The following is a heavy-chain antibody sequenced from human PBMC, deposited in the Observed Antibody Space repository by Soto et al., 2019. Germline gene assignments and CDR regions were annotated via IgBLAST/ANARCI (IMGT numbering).Heavy chain of an antibody. Sequence: QLQLVQSGAEVREPGSSVKVSGKASGGTFSSYTVIWVRQAPGQGLEWMGGITPTLNIAKYAEKFQGRVTITADESTSTVNMHLSSLRSEDTAVYFCARGYYSGSNPSAFDYWGQGTLVAVSS. D-gene: IGHD1-26*01. CDR3: ARGYYSGSNPSAFDY. V-gene: IGHV1-69*01. CDR1: GGTFSSYT. J-gene: IGHJ4*02. CDR2: ITPTLNIA.